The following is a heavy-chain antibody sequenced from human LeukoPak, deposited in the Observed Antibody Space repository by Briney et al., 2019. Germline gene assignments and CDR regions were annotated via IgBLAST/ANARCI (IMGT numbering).Heavy chain of an antibody. CDR1: GYTFTSYY. CDR2: NNPSGGST. V-gene: IGHV1-46*01. J-gene: IGHJ4*02. Sequence: ASVKVSCKASGYTFTSYYMHWVRQAPGQGLEWMGINNPSGGSTSYAQKFQGRVTMTRDTSTSTVYMELSSLRSEDTAVYYCAREYCSGGSCYGLDYWGQGTLVTVSS. CDR3: AREYCSGGSCYGLDY. D-gene: IGHD2-15*01.